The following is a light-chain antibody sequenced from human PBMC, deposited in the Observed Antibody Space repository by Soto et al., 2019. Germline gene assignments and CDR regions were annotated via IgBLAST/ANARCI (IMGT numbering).Light chain of an antibody. Sequence: QSALTQPPSVSAAPGQKVTISCSGSSSNIGGNSVSWYQHLPGTAPKLLIYDNNKRPSGIPDRFSGSRSGTSATLGITGLQAGDEGDYYCGGWDSSLSVVVFGGGTQLTVL. CDR3: GGWDSSLSVVV. J-gene: IGLJ3*02. V-gene: IGLV1-51*01. CDR1: SSNIGGNS. CDR2: DNN.